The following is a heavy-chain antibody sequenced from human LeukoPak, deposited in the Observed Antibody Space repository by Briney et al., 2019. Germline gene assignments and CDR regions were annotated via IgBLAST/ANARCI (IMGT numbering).Heavy chain of an antibody. V-gene: IGHV3-30*04. J-gene: IGHJ4*02. Sequence: PGRSLRLSCAASGFTFSSYAMHWVRQAPGKGLEWVAVISYDGSNKYYADSVKGRFTISRDNSKNTLYLQMNSLRAEDTAVYYCARDPLGDSTYYFDHWGQGTLVTVSS. CDR1: GFTFSSYA. CDR2: ISYDGSNK. D-gene: IGHD2-21*01. CDR3: ARDPLGDSTYYFDH.